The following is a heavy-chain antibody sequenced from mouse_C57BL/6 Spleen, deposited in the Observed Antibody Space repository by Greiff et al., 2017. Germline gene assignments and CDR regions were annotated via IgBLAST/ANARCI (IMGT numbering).Heavy chain of an antibody. D-gene: IGHD4-1*01. V-gene: IGHV1-39*01. J-gene: IGHJ1*03. CDR3: ARKGDANWEGYFDV. CDR1: GYSFTDYN. Sequence: EVKLQQSGPELVKPGASVKISCKASGYSFTDYNMNWVKQSNGKSLEWIGVINPNYGTTSYNQKFKGKATLTVDQSSSTAYMQLNSLTSEDSAVYYCARKGDANWEGYFDVWGTGTTVTVSS. CDR2: INPNYGTT.